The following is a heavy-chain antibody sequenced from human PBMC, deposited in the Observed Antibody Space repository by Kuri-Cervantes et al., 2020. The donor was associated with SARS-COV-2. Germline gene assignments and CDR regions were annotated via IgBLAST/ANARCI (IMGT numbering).Heavy chain of an antibody. CDR1: GFAFSSYA. Sequence: GESLKISCAASGFAFSSYAMHWVRQAPGKGLEWVAVISYDGSNKYYADSVKGRFTISRDNSKNTLCLQMNSLRAEDTAVYYCARGASGYNPPFDYWGQGTLVTVSS. CDR3: ARGASGYNPPFDY. J-gene: IGHJ4*02. D-gene: IGHD5-24*01. V-gene: IGHV3-30*04. CDR2: ISYDGSNK.